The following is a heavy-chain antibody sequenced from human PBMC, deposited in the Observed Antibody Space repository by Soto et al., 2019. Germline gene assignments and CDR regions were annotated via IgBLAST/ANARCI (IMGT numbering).Heavy chain of an antibody. Sequence: GGSLRLSCAASGFTFSSYSMNWVRQAPGKGLEWVSSISSSSYIYYADSVKGRFTISRDNAKNSLYLQMNSLRAEDTAVYYCARDPSVTGIHDAFDIWGQGTMVTVSS. CDR3: ARDPSVTGIHDAFDI. CDR2: ISSSSYI. J-gene: IGHJ3*02. D-gene: IGHD1-20*01. V-gene: IGHV3-21*01. CDR1: GFTFSSYS.